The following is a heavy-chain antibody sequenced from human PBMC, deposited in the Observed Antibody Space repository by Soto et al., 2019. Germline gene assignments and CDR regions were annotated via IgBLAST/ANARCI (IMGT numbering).Heavy chain of an antibody. J-gene: IGHJ6*02. CDR3: ANSRGGTFLGYHGMDI. D-gene: IGHD3-16*01. CDR2: IIPVFGRV. Sequence: QVQLVQSGPEVKKTGTSVKVSCKASGGTFSSRAISWVRQAPGQGLEWMGGIIPVFGRVNYAEKFQDRVTITADESTGTVYKKLSSLRSEDTALYYCANSRGGTFLGYHGMDIWGQGTTVSVSS. CDR1: GGTFSSRA. V-gene: IGHV1-69*01.